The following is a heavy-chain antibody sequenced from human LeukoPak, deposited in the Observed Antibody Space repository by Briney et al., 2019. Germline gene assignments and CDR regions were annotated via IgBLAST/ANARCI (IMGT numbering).Heavy chain of an antibody. Sequence: PSETLSLTCSVSGDSISTSSYYWGWLRQPPGKGLEWIGTIYYSGSTYYNPSLTSRVTISVDTSKNQFSLKLSSVTAADTAVYYCARHKDYYYSYMDVWGKGTTVTISS. CDR2: IYYSGST. V-gene: IGHV4-39*01. CDR3: ARHKDYYYSYMDV. J-gene: IGHJ6*03. CDR1: GDSISTSSYY.